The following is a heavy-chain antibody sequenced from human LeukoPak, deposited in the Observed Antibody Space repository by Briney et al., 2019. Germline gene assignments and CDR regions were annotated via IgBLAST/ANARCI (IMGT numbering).Heavy chain of an antibody. CDR1: GGSISSYY. J-gene: IGHJ4*02. Sequence: KTSETLSLTCTVSGGSISSYYWSWIRQPPGKGLEWIGYIYYSGSTNYNPSLKSRVTISVDTSKNQFSLKLSSVTAADTAVYYCATFRDGYNSYYFDYWGQGTLVTVSS. D-gene: IGHD5-24*01. CDR3: ATFRDGYNSYYFDY. V-gene: IGHV4-59*01. CDR2: IYYSGST.